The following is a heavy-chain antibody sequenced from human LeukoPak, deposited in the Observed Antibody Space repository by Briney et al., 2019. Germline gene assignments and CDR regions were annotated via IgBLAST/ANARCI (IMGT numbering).Heavy chain of an antibody. CDR2: LGTRTASP. CDR1: GFTFSDNS. D-gene: IGHD2-15*01. V-gene: IGHV3-23*01. J-gene: IGHJ4*02. CDR3: ARQLGYCSDGTCYFDY. Sequence: GGSLRLSCAASGFTFSDNSMSWVRQAPGRGLEWVSALGTRTASPYYADSVKGRFTISRDSSKNTLFLQMNSLRAEDTAIYYCARQLGYCSDGTCYFDYWGQGTVVTVSP.